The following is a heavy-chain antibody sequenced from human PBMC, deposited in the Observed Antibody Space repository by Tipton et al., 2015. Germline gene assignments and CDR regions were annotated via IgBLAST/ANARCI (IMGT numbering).Heavy chain of an antibody. D-gene: IGHD4-17*01. J-gene: IGHJ6*02. CDR2: IYPGDSDT. Sequence: VQLVQSGAEVKKPGESLKISCKSSGYSFSTYCIAWVRQMPGKGLEWMGTIYPGDSDTRYSPSFQGQVTISADKSITTAYLQWSSLKASDTAMYFCARPRGDYYYYYAFDVWGQGTTVTVSS. CDR1: GYSFSTYC. V-gene: IGHV5-51*01. CDR3: ARPRGDYYYYYAFDV.